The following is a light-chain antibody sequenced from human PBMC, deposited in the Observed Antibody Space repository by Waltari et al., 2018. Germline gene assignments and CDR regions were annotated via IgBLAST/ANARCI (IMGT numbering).Light chain of an antibody. CDR2: KAS. CDR3: QQYSIHGT. J-gene: IGKJ1*01. Sequence: DIKMTQSPSTLSASVGDRVTITSRASQSISSWLALYQQKPGKAPKFLIYKASNLESGVPSRFSGSGSGTEFTLTISSLQPDDFATYYCQQYSIHGTFGQGTKVEIK. CDR1: QSISSW. V-gene: IGKV1-5*03.